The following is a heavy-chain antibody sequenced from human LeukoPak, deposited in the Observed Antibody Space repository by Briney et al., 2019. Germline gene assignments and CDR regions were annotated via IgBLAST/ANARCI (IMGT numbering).Heavy chain of an antibody. CDR1: GFTFSSYS. CDR3: SRGSGWLSVY. Sequence: GGSLRLSCAASGFTFSSYSMNWVRQAPGKGLEWIGFISGGTTEYAASVKGRFTISRDDSTSIAYLQMNSLTTEDTAVYYCSRGSGWLSVYWGQGTLVTVSS. J-gene: IGHJ4*02. D-gene: IGHD6-19*01. V-gene: IGHV3-49*04. CDR2: ISGGTT.